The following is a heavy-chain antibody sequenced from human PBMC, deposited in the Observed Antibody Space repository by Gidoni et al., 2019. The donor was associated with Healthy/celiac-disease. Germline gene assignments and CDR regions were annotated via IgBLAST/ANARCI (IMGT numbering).Heavy chain of an antibody. V-gene: IGHV3-11*06. CDR3: ARVSFCSGGSCYPDY. CDR2: ISSSSSYT. D-gene: IGHD2-15*01. J-gene: IGHJ4*02. Sequence: QVQLVEPGGGLVKPGGSLRLPCAASGFNFSDYYMSWIRQAPGKGLEWVSYISSSSSYTNYADSVKGRFTISRDNAKNSLYLQMNSLRAEDTAVYYCARVSFCSGGSCYPDYWGQGTLVTVSS. CDR1: GFNFSDYY.